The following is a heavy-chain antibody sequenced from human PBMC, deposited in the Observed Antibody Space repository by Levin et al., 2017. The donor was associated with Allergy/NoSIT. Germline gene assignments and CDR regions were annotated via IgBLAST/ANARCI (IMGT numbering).Heavy chain of an antibody. J-gene: IGHJ4*02. Sequence: GGSLRLSCAASGFTFSDYYMTWIRQAPRKGLEWVSYISSSGTTIYYADSVKGRFTISRDNAKNSLYLQMNSLRAEDTAVYYCARDASMITFGGVIHRFDYWGQGTLVTVSS. V-gene: IGHV3-11*01. CDR1: GFTFSDYY. CDR2: ISSSGTTI. D-gene: IGHD3-16*01. CDR3: ARDASMITFGGVIHRFDY.